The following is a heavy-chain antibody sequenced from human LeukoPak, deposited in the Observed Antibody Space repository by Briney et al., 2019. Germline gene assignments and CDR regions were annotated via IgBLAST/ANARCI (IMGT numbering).Heavy chain of an antibody. J-gene: IGHJ5*02. CDR3: ARQTVIGRGGRLNWFDP. V-gene: IGHV4-39*01. D-gene: IGHD2-15*01. CDR2: IYYSGST. CDR1: GGSISSSSYY. Sequence: PSETLSLTCTVSGGSISSSSYYWGWIRQPPGKGLEWIGSIYYSGSTYYNPSLKSRVTISVDTSKNQFSLTLSSVTAADTAVFYCARQTVIGRGGRLNWFDPWGQGTLVTVSS.